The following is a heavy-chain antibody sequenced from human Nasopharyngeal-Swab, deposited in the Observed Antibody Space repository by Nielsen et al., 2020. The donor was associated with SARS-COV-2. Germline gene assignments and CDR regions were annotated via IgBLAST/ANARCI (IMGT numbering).Heavy chain of an antibody. CDR3: AKAATLDAFDI. V-gene: IGHV3-48*04. D-gene: IGHD2-15*01. CDR2: ISSSGSTI. Sequence: GGSLRLSCAASGFTVSSNYMNWVRQAPGKGLEWVSYISSSGSTIYYANSVKGRFTISRDNAKNSLYLQMNSLRAEDTAVYYCAKAATLDAFDIWGQGTMVTVSS. J-gene: IGHJ3*02. CDR1: GFTVSSNY.